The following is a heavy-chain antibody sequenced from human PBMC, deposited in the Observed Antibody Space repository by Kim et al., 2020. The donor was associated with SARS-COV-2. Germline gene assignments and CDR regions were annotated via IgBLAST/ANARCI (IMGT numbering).Heavy chain of an antibody. CDR3: ARGGLVVVPAALGTIYYYYYYMDV. Sequence: SETLSLTCAVYGGSFSGYYWSWIRQPPGKGLEWIGEINHSGSTNYNPSLKSRVPISVDTSKNQFSLKLSSVTAADTAVYYCARGGLVVVPAALGTIYYYYYYMDVWGKGTTVTVSS. CDR2: INHSGST. CDR1: GGSFSGYY. D-gene: IGHD2-2*01. V-gene: IGHV4-34*01. J-gene: IGHJ6*03.